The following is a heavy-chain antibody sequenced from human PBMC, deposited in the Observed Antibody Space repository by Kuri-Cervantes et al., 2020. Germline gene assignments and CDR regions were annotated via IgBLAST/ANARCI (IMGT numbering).Heavy chain of an antibody. J-gene: IGHJ6*02. CDR2: INHSGST. Sequence: SETLSLTCAVYGGSFSGYYWSWIRQPPGKGLEWIGEINHSGSTNYNPSLKSRVTISVDTSKNQFSLKLSSVTAADTAVYYCARTTLWFGGSYYTYGMDVWGQGTTVTVSS. D-gene: IGHD3-10*01. CDR1: GGSFSGYY. CDR3: ARTTLWFGGSYYTYGMDV. V-gene: IGHV4-34*01.